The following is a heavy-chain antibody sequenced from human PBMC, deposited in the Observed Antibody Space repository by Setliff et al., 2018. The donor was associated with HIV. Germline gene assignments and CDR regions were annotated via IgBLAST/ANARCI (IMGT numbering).Heavy chain of an antibody. Sequence: LRLSCAASGFTFSAHGMHWVRQAPGKGLEWVAFIRYDGSNKYYADSVKGRFTISRDNSRSTVDLQMTSLTAEDTAVYYCVKDGDYRNGDYDAFDIWGQGTMVTVSS. CDR1: GFTFSAHG. J-gene: IGHJ3*02. CDR3: VKDGDYRNGDYDAFDI. V-gene: IGHV3-30*02. D-gene: IGHD4-17*01. CDR2: IRYDGSNK.